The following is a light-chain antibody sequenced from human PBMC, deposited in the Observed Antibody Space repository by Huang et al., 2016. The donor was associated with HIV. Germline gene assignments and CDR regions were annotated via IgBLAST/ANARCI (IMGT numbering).Light chain of an antibody. J-gene: IGKJ5*01. CDR1: QSVSSTY. CDR2: GTS. Sequence: DIVLTQSPGTLSLSPGERATLSCRASQSVSSTYLAWYQQKPGQAPRLLLYGTSSRATGIPDRFSGSGSGTDFTLTISRLDPEDFAVYYCQQYRSSPITFGQGTRLEVK. V-gene: IGKV3-20*01. CDR3: QQYRSSPIT.